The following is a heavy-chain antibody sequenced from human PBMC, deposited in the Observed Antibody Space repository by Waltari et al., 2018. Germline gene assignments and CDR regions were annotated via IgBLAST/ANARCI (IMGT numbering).Heavy chain of an antibody. CDR2: LRYDGSNK. D-gene: IGHD4-17*01. V-gene: IGHV3-30*02. CDR3: AKSYGDYGNGETAIDH. CDR1: GFTFSNYG. Sequence: QVQLVESGGGVVQPGGSLRLSCAASGFTFSNYGMHWVRKAPGKGLEWVALLRYDGSNKFYTDSVKGRFTISRDTSKNTLYLQMNSLRAEDTAVYSCAKSYGDYGNGETAIDHWGQGTLVIVSS. J-gene: IGHJ4*02.